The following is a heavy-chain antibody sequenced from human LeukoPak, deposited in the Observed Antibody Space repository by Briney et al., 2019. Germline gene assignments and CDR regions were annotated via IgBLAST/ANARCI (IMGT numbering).Heavy chain of an antibody. CDR1: GFTFSTYW. D-gene: IGHD3-22*01. CDR3: ARAPSEIGGYYPEYFRH. CDR2: IKSDGGT. V-gene: IGHV3-74*01. J-gene: IGHJ1*01. Sequence: PGGSLRLSCAASGFTFSTYWTHWVRQAPGKGLVWVSRIKSDGGTNYADSVKGRFTISRDNAKKTVSLQMNSLRPEDTGVYYCARAPSEIGGYYPEYFRHWGQGTLVTVSS.